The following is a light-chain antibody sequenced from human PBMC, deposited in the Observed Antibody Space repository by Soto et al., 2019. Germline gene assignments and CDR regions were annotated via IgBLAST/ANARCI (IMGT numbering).Light chain of an antibody. J-gene: IGLJ2*01. CDR3: GTWDTGLNVHVV. Sequence: QSALTQPPSVSAAPGQKVTISCSGSSSNIGNNYVSWYQQLPGTAPKLLIYDNNKRPSGIPDRFSGSKSGTSATLGITGLQTGDEADYYCGTWDTGLNVHVVFGGGTKVTVL. V-gene: IGLV1-51*01. CDR1: SSNIGNNY. CDR2: DNN.